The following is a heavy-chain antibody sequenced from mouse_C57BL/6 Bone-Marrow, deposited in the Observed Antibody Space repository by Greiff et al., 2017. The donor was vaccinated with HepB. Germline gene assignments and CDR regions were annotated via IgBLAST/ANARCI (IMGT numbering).Heavy chain of an antibody. Sequence: EVQLVESGGGLVKPGGSLKLSCAASGFTFSDYGMHWVRQAPEKGLEWVAYISSGSSTIYYADTLKGRFTISRDKAKNTLFLQMNSLRSEDTAMYYYANYRNYAWYFDVWGTGTTVTVSS. V-gene: IGHV5-17*01. J-gene: IGHJ1*03. CDR1: GFTFSDYG. D-gene: IGHD2-5*01. CDR2: ISSGSSTI. CDR3: ANYRNYAWYFDV.